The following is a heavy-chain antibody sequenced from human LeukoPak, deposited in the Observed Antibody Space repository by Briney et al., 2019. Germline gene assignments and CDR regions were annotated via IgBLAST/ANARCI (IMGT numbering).Heavy chain of an antibody. CDR3: AREGIGGYYYYYMDV. V-gene: IGHV1-69*13. D-gene: IGHD3-3*01. Sequence: ASVKVSCKASGGTFSSYAISWVRQAPGQGLEWMGGIIPIFGTANYAQKFQGRVTITADESTSTAYMELSSLRSEDTAVYYCAREGIGGYYYYYMDVWGKGTTVTVSS. CDR1: GGTFSSYA. J-gene: IGHJ6*03. CDR2: IIPIFGTA.